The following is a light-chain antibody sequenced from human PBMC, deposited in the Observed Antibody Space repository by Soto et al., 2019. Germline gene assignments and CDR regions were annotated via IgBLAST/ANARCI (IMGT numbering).Light chain of an antibody. J-gene: IGLJ3*02. CDR3: QSYDSSLRGGGWV. CDR1: SSNIGAGYD. CDR2: VTS. V-gene: IGLV1-40*01. Sequence: QSVLTQTPSVSEAPGQTVTISCTGSSSNIGAGYDVHWYQQVPGTAPKLLIYVTSNRPSGVPERFSGSKSGTSASLAITGLQAEDEADYYCQSYDSSLRGGGWVFGGGTKLTVL.